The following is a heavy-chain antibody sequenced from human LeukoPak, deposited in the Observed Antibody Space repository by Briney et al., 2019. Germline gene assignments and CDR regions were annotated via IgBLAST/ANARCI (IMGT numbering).Heavy chain of an antibody. CDR3: AKDGARGGYYSEIWFDP. J-gene: IGHJ5*02. CDR1: GFTFSNYA. V-gene: IGHV3-23*01. Sequence: GGSLRLSCAASGFTFSNYAMSWVRQAPGKGLEWVSAISGSGGSTYYADSVKGRFTISRDNSKNTLYLQMNSLRAEDTAVYYCAKDGARGGYYSEIWFDPWGQGTLVTVSS. D-gene: IGHD3-22*01. CDR2: ISGSGGST.